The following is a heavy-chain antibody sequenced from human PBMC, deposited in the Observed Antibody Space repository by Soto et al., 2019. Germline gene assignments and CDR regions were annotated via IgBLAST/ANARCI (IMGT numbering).Heavy chain of an antibody. Sequence: SVKVSCKASGGTFSSYAISWVRQAPGQGLEWMGGIIPIFGTANYAQKFQGRVTITADKSTSTAYMELSSLRSEDTAMYYCARLRSGRVGATIEDGNWFDPWGQGTLLTVSS. CDR2: IIPIFGTA. V-gene: IGHV1-69*06. J-gene: IGHJ5*02. CDR3: ARLRSGRVGATIEDGNWFDP. D-gene: IGHD1-26*01. CDR1: GGTFSSYA.